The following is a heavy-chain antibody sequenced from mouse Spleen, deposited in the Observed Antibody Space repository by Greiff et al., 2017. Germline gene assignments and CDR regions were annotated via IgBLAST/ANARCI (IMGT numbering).Heavy chain of an antibody. CDR3: ARPDYYGSSYYFDY. CDR2: ISSGGGNT. Sequence: EVKVEESGGGLVKLGGSLKLSCAASGFTFSSYAMSWVRQTPEKRLEWVATISSGGGNTYYPDSVKGRFTISRDNAKNTLYLQMSSLKSEDTAMYYCARPDYYGSSYYFDYWGQGTTLTVSS. CDR1: GFTFSSYA. V-gene: IGHV5-9*04. J-gene: IGHJ2*01. D-gene: IGHD1-1*01.